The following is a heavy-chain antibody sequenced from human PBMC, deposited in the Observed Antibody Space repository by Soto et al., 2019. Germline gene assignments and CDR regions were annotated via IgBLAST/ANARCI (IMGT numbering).Heavy chain of an antibody. J-gene: IGHJ5*02. D-gene: IGHD2-2*01. Sequence: SATLSLTCAVTSSSIGSGGYSWSWLRQPPGKGPEWIGYIYHSGSTYYNPSLKSRVTISVDRSKNQFSLKLSSVTAADTAVYYCAGVPDRWGQGTLVTVS. CDR2: IYHSGST. CDR3: AGVPDR. CDR1: SSSIGSGGYS. V-gene: IGHV4-30-2*01.